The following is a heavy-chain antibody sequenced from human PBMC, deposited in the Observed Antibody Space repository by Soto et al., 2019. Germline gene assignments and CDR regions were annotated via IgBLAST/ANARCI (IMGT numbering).Heavy chain of an antibody. D-gene: IGHD6-13*01. V-gene: IGHV1-69*13. CDR2: IIPIFGTA. J-gene: IGHJ6*02. CDR3: ARSIAAAGTSGYYYYYGMDV. CDR1: GGTFSSYA. Sequence: SVKVSCKASGGTFSSYAISWVRQAPGQGLEWMGGIIPIFGTANYAQKFQGRVTITADESTSTAYMELSSLRSEDTAVYYCARSIAAAGTSGYYYYYGMDVWGQGTTVTVSS.